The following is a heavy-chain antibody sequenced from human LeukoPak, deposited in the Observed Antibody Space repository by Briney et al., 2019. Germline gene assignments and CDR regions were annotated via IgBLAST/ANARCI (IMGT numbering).Heavy chain of an antibody. CDR1: GFTFDDYA. Sequence: PGGSLRLSCAASGFTFDDYAMHWVRQAPGKGLERVAHTNQDGSKNYYVDSVRGRFAISRDNAKNSLYLQMNSLRAEDTAVYYCATTVAGYPDDYFDYWGQGTLVIVSS. CDR3: ATTVAGYPDDYFDY. J-gene: IGHJ4*02. V-gene: IGHV3-7*01. D-gene: IGHD6-19*01. CDR2: TNQDGSKN.